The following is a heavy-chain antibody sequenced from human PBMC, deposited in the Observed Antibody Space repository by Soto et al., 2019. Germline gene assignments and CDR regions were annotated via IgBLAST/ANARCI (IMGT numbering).Heavy chain of an antibody. CDR3: APVGDYDSSGYYRPGY. V-gene: IGHV3-48*03. CDR1: GFTFSSYE. Sequence: EVQLVESGGGLVQPGGSLRLSCAASGFTFSSYEMNWVRQAPGKGLEWVSYISSSGSTIYYADSVKGRFTISRDNAKNSLYLQMNSLRAKDTAVYYCAPVGDYDSSGYYRPGYWGQGTLVTVSS. CDR2: ISSSGSTI. D-gene: IGHD3-22*01. J-gene: IGHJ4*02.